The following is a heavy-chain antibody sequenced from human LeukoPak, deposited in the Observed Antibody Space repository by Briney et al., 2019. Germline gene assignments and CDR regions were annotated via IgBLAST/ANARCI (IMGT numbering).Heavy chain of an antibody. Sequence: PSETLCLTCTVSGGSISTYYWSWIRQPPGKGLEWIGYIYYSGSTNYNPSLKSRVTISVDTSKNQFSLNLTSLTAADTAVYYCAKGGKGFPLGLRFDSWGQGTLVSVSS. CDR2: IYYSGST. CDR1: GGSISTYY. CDR3: AKGGKGFPLGLRFDS. V-gene: IGHV4-59*01. D-gene: IGHD2-21*01. J-gene: IGHJ4*02.